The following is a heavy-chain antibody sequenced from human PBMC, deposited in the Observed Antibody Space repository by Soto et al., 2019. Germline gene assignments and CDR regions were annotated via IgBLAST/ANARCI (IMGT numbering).Heavy chain of an antibody. Sequence: TSETLSLTCTVSGGSISRFYWSWIRQPAGKGLEWIGRIYASETTRYNPSLMNRVTMSVDASRNQFSLRLTSVTAADTAVYYCARGRSNRYYYGLDVWGQGTTVTVSS. CDR2: IYASETT. J-gene: IGHJ6*02. CDR3: ARGRSNRYYYGLDV. CDR1: GGSISRFY. V-gene: IGHV4-4*07.